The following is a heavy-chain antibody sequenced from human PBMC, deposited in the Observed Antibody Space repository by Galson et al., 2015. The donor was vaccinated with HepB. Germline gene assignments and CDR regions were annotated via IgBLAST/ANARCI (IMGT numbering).Heavy chain of an antibody. J-gene: IGHJ4*02. Sequence: SVKVSCKASGYMFSDHYMHWVRQAPGQGPEWLGVIHPSGNTRNYAETFQGRVTMTRDTSTSTVYMELSSLRSEDTAFYYCARDPGMRHSSGWFDYWGQGTLVTVS. CDR3: ARDPGMRHSSGWFDY. V-gene: IGHV1-46*01. CDR2: IHPSGNTR. CDR1: GYMFSDHY. D-gene: IGHD6-19*01.